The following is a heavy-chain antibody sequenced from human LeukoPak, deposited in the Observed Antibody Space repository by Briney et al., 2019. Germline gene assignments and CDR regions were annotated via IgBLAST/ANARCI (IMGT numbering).Heavy chain of an antibody. V-gene: IGHV3-11*01. J-gene: IGHJ5*02. CDR2: ISSSGGTK. CDR1: GFTFSDYY. D-gene: IGHD5-12*01. Sequence: KPGGSLRLSCAASGFTFSDYYMNWLRQAPGKGLEWVSYISSSGGTKYYADSVKGRFTISGDNAKNAVYLQMNSLRAEDTAMYYCARESVATVNWFDPWGQGTLVTVSS. CDR3: ARESVATVNWFDP.